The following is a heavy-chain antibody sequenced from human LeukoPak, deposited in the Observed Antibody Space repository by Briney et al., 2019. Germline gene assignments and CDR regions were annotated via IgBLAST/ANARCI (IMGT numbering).Heavy chain of an antibody. J-gene: IGHJ4*02. CDR2: INYSGTT. CDR3: ARFGSDSSGYKYYFDS. Sequence: SETLSLTCSVSGGSISTYYWSWIRQPPGKGLEWIGYINYSGTTNYNPSLKSRVTISVDTSKNHFSLRLNSVTAADTAVYFCARFGSDSSGYKYYFDSWGQGILVTVSS. D-gene: IGHD3-22*01. V-gene: IGHV4-59*08. CDR1: GGSISTYY.